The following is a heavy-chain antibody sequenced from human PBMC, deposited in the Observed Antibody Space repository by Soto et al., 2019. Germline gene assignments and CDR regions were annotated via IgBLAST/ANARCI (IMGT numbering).Heavy chain of an antibody. CDR1: VFTFSHAW. Sequence: GGSLRLSCAASVFTFSHAWMSWVRQAPGKGLEWVGRIKSQADGGTTDHAAPVKGRFTISRDDSKNTLYLQLNSLKTEDTAVYYCTTVAGYCSGARCPVWGQGTTVTSP. CDR3: TTVAGYCSGARCPV. J-gene: IGHJ6*02. CDR2: IKSQADGGTT. V-gene: IGHV3-15*01. D-gene: IGHD2-15*01.